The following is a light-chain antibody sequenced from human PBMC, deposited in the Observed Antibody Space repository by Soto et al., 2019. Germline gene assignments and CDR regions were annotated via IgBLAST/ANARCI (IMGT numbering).Light chain of an antibody. V-gene: IGKV3-15*01. J-gene: IGKJ4*01. CDR3: QQYDKWPLT. Sequence: EVVMTQSPATLSVSAGERVSLSCRASQTVDSHLAWYQQKPGQAPRLLIYGTDTRANGIPARFSGGGSGTEFTRTIGSLQSEDFAVYYCQQYDKWPLTFGGGTKVEIK. CDR2: GTD. CDR1: QTVDSH.